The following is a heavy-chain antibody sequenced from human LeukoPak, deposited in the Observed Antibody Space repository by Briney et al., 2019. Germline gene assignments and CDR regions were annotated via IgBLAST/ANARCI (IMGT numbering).Heavy chain of an antibody. V-gene: IGHV3-33*01. J-gene: IGHJ4*02. CDR3: ARAGIAAAGTGYFDC. D-gene: IGHD6-13*01. Sequence: GGSLRLSCAASGFTFSSYGMHWVRQAPGKGLEWVAVIWYDGSNEYYADSVKGRFTISRDNSKNTLYLQMNSLRAEDTAVYYCARAGIAAAGTGYFDCWGQGTLVTVSS. CDR1: GFTFSSYG. CDR2: IWYDGSNE.